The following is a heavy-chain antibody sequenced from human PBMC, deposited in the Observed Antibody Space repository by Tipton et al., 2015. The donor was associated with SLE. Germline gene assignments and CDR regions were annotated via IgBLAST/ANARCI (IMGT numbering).Heavy chain of an antibody. CDR2: IFHSGTT. CDR3: ARDTGILYDGMDV. V-gene: IGHV4-59*01. CDR1: GDSMNSYY. J-gene: IGHJ6*02. Sequence: TLSLTCTVSGDSMNSYYWSWVRQPTGNGLEWIGHIFHSGTTDYNPSLMSRVTISVDKSGRLFSLNLSSLTAADTAVYFCARDTGILYDGMDVWGQGTTVIVSS. D-gene: IGHD2-8*02.